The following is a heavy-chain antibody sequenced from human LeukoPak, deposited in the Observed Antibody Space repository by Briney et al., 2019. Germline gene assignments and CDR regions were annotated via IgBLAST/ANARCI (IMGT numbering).Heavy chain of an antibody. CDR1: GFTFSDYY. V-gene: IGHV3-11*01. D-gene: IGHD3-10*01. CDR2: ISSSGSTI. Sequence: GGSLRLSCAASGFTFSDYYMSWIRQAPGKGLEWVSYISSSGSTIYYADSVKGRFTISRDNAKNSLYLQMNSLRAEDTAVYYCARRWDYYGSGSYYNSPFFDYWGQGTLVTVSS. J-gene: IGHJ4*02. CDR3: ARRWDYYGSGSYYNSPFFDY.